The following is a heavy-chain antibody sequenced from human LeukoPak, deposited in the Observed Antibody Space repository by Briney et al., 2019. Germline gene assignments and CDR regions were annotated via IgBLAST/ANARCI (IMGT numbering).Heavy chain of an antibody. J-gene: IGHJ6*03. CDR3: ATTGIAAAGTGDYYYYMDV. CDR1: GYTFTGYY. V-gene: IGHV1-2*02. D-gene: IGHD6-13*01. CDR2: INPNSGGT. Sequence: VASVKVSCKASGYTFTGYYMHWVRQAPGQGLEWMGWINPNSGGTNYAQKFQGRVTMTRDTSISTAYMELSRLRSDDTAVYYCATTGIAAAGTGDYYYYMDVWGKGTTVTVSS.